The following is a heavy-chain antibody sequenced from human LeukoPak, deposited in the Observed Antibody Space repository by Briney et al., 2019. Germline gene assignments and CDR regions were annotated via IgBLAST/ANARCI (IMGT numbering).Heavy chain of an antibody. J-gene: IGHJ4*02. Sequence: GGSLRLSCVASGFTFNDYGMSWVRQAPGKGLEWVSTINNDGRNTHYADSVKGQFTISRDNSKDTLYLHINSLRDEDTAIYYCAKDAGPSSAFFDLWGQGRLVTVSS. CDR2: INNDGRNT. CDR3: AKDAGPSSAFFDL. D-gene: IGHD6-13*01. CDR1: GFTFNDYG. V-gene: IGHV3-23*01.